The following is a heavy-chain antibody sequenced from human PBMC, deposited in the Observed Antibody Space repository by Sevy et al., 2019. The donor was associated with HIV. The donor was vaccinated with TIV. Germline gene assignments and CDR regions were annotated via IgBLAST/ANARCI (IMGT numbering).Heavy chain of an antibody. D-gene: IGHD6-19*01. CDR1: GFPFSTYY. CDR2: ISLSHHTI. Sequence: GGSLRLSCAASGFPFSTYYMTWIRQAPGKGLEWLAYISLSHHTIYYADSVKGRFTISRDNAKNSLYLQMNNLRAEDTATYYCGGDPGYSSGWYGPHFDYWGQGALVTVSS. CDR3: GGDPGYSSGWYGPHFDY. V-gene: IGHV3-11*01. J-gene: IGHJ4*02.